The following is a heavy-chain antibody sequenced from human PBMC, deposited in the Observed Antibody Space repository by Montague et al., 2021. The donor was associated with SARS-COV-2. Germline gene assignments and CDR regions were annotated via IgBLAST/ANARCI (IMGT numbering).Heavy chain of an antibody. CDR1: GASITGFS. Sequence: SETLSLTCAVSGASITGFSWSWVRQPAGKGLEWIGRVTTSGTTNYSPSLRSRVTMSDDTSKNQFSLNLNSVTAADTAIYYCARTPTRPLSLDSWGQGTLVTVSS. V-gene: IGHV4-4*07. CDR2: VTTSGTT. CDR3: ARTPTRPLSLDS. D-gene: IGHD6-6*01. J-gene: IGHJ4*02.